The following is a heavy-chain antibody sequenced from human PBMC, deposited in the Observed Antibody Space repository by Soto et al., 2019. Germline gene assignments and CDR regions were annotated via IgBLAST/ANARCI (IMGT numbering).Heavy chain of an antibody. D-gene: IGHD4-17*01. Sequence: ASVKVSCKASGYTFTSYDINWVRQATGQGLEWMGWMNPNSGNTGYAQKFQGRVTMTRDTSTSTVYMELSSLRSEDTAVYYCAREGLVLVPTTVNSDYYYYAMDVWGQGTKVTVSS. CDR3: AREGLVLVPTTVNSDYYYYAMDV. V-gene: IGHV1-8*01. CDR2: MNPNSGNT. J-gene: IGHJ6*02. CDR1: GYTFTSYD.